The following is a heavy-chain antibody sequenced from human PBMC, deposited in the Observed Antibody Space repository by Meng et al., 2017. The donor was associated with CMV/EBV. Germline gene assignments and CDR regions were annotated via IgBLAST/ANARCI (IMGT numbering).Heavy chain of an antibody. CDR2: IIPIFGTA. J-gene: IGHJ5*02. V-gene: IGHV1-69*05. CDR3: ARGFYYGSGSYSFWFDT. Sequence: SVKVSCKASGYTFTSYGISWVRQAPGQGLEWMGGIIPIFGTAKYAQKFQGRVTITTDESTTTAYMELSSLRSEDTAVYYCARGFYYGSGSYSFWFDTWGQGTLVTVSS. D-gene: IGHD3-10*01. CDR1: GYTFTSYG.